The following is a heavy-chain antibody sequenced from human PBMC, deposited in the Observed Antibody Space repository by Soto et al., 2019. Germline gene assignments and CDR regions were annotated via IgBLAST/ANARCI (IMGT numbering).Heavy chain of an antibody. CDR3: AREYSSSSLVFYYGMDV. CDR1: GFTFSSYA. J-gene: IGHJ6*02. CDR2: ISYDGSNK. D-gene: IGHD6-6*01. Sequence: GGSLRLSCAASGFTFSSYAMHWVRQAPGKGLEWVAVISYDGSNKYYADSVKGRFTISRDNSKNTLYLQMNSLRAEDTAVYYCAREYSSSSLVFYYGMDVWGQGTTVTVSS. V-gene: IGHV3-30-3*01.